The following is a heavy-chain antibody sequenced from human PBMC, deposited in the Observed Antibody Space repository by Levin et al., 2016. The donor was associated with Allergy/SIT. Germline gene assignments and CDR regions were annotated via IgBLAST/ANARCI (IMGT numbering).Heavy chain of an antibody. CDR2: IGGRSSYT. CDR1: GFTFSDYY. V-gene: IGHV3-11*06. D-gene: IGHD1-20*01. J-gene: IGHJ4*02. CDR3: ARDGVFEAITASGNFDY. Sequence: GESLKISCAASGFTFSDYYMSWIRQAPGKGLEWVSYIGGRSSYTNYADSVKGRFTISRDNAKNSLYLQMNSLRAEDTAVYYCARDGVFEAITASGNFDYWGQGTLVTVSS.